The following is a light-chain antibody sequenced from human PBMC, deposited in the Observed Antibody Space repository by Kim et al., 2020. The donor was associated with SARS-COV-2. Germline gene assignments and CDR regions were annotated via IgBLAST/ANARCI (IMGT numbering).Light chain of an antibody. CDR3: QQYGSSPPT. CDR2: AAS. V-gene: IGKV3-20*01. Sequence: PGERATLSCRASQSISSSYLAWYQQNPGQGPRLLIFAASSRATGIPDRFSGSGSGTDFSLTISRLEPEDFAVYYCQQYGSSPPTFGQGTKVDIK. J-gene: IGKJ1*01. CDR1: QSISSSY.